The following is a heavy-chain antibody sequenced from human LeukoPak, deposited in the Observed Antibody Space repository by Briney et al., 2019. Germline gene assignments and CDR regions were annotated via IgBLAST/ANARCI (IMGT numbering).Heavy chain of an antibody. Sequence: GGSLRLSCAASGFTLSDHYMDWVRQAPGKGLEWVGRTRNKANGYTTDYAASVKGRFTISRDDSKNSPYLQMNSLKTEDTAVYFCARDTYASFDYWGQGTLVTVSS. CDR1: GFTLSDHY. CDR2: TRNKANGYTT. CDR3: ARDTYASFDY. V-gene: IGHV3-72*01. J-gene: IGHJ4*02. D-gene: IGHD2-2*01.